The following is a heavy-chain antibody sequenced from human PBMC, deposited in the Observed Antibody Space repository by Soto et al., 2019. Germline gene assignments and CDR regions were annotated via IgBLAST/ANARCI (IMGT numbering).Heavy chain of an antibody. V-gene: IGHV3-23*01. CDR2: ISGSGGST. CDR1: GFTFSSYA. D-gene: IGHD5-12*01. Sequence: GSLRVSCAASGFTFSSYAMSWVRQAPGKGLEWVSAISGSGGSTYYADSVKGRFTISRDNSKNTLYLQMNSLRAEDTAVYYCAKGGVDIVAFDYWGQGTLVTVSS. J-gene: IGHJ4*02. CDR3: AKGGVDIVAFDY.